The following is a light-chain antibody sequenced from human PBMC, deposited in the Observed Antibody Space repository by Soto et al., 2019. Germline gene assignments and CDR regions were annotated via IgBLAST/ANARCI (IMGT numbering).Light chain of an antibody. Sequence: QSALTQPASVSGSPGQSITISCTGTSSDVGGYNYVSWYQQHPGKAPKLMFYDVSNRPSGVSNRFSGSKSGNTASLTISGLQAEDEADYYCSSYTSRSSSTYVFGTGTKLTVL. J-gene: IGLJ1*01. V-gene: IGLV2-14*01. CDR3: SSYTSRSSSTYV. CDR2: DVS. CDR1: SSDVGGYNY.